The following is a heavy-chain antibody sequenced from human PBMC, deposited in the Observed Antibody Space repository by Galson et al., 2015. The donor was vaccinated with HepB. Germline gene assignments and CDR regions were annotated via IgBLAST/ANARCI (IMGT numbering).Heavy chain of an antibody. Sequence: QVQLKESGPGLVKPSETLSLTCTVSGGSLSNYYWNWIRQSPGKGLEWIGYIYYTGITVYKPSLESRVTLSVDTSKNLVSLKLTSLTAADTAVYYCARGEPIDYWGQGTLVTVSS. D-gene: IGHD1-26*01. J-gene: IGHJ4*02. V-gene: IGHV4-59*01. CDR2: IYYTGIT. CDR3: ARGEPIDY. CDR1: GGSLSNYY.